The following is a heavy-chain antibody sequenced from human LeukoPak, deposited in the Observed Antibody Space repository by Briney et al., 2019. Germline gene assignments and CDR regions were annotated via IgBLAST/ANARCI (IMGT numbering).Heavy chain of an antibody. CDR3: ARGNFGDYGNWFDP. V-gene: IGHV3-48*02. CDR1: GFTFSTYS. D-gene: IGHD4-17*01. CDR2: ISSTSSIM. Sequence: GGSLRLSCAASGFTFSTYSMNWVRQAPGKGLEWVSYISSTSSIMYYADSVKGRFTIFRDNAKNSLYLQMNSLRDEDTAVYYCARGNFGDYGNWFDPWGQGTLVTVSS. J-gene: IGHJ5*02.